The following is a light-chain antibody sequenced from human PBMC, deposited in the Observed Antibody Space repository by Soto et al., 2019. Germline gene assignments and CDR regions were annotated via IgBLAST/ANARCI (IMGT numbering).Light chain of an antibody. CDR2: DVT. CDR3: SSYTSSSTPGV. Sequence: QSALTQPRSVSGSPGQSVTISCTGTSSDVGAYNYVSWYQQHPGKAPKLMIYDVTKRPSGVPDRFSGSKSGNTASLTISGLQAEDEADYYCSSYTSSSTPGVFGGGTKLTVL. V-gene: IGLV2-11*01. CDR1: SSDVGAYNY. J-gene: IGLJ2*01.